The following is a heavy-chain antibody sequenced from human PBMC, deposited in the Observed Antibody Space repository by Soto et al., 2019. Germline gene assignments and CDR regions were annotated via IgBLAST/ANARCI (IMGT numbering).Heavy chain of an antibody. D-gene: IGHD4-17*01. CDR3: ARGEDYGDGNFQH. V-gene: IGHV4-30-2*01. J-gene: IGHJ1*01. CDR1: GGSISSGGYS. CDR2: IYHSGST. Sequence: PSETLSLTCAVSGGSISSGGYSWSWIRQPPGKGLEWIGYIYHSGSTYYNPSLKSRVTISVDRSKNQFSLKLSSVTAADTAVYYCARGEDYGDGNFQHWGQGTLVTVSS.